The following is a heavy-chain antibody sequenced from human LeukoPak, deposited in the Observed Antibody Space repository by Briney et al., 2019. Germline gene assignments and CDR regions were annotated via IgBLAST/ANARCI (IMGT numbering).Heavy chain of an antibody. CDR2: ISGSGGST. Sequence: GGPLRLSCAASGFTFSTYDMSWVRQAPGKGLEWVSSISGSGGSTYYSDSVKGRFTISRDNSKNTLYLQMNSLRAEDTAVFYCAKARAAASGMYYTVDCWGQGSLVTVSS. CDR3: AKARAAASGMYYTVDC. V-gene: IGHV3-23*01. D-gene: IGHD3-10*01. CDR1: GFTFSTYD. J-gene: IGHJ4*02.